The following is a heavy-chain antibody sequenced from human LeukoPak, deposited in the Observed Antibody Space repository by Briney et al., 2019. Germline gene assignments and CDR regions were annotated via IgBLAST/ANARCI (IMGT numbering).Heavy chain of an antibody. CDR3: ARGELSGSPFDY. V-gene: IGHV3-23*01. CDR1: GFTFSSHA. J-gene: IGHJ4*02. D-gene: IGHD1-26*01. Sequence: PGGSLRLSCAASGFTFSSHAMSWVRQAPGKGLEWVSAISGSDGSTYYADSVKGRFTISRDNSKNTLYLQMNSLRAEDTAVYYCARGELSGSPFDYWGQGTLVTVSS. CDR2: ISGSDGST.